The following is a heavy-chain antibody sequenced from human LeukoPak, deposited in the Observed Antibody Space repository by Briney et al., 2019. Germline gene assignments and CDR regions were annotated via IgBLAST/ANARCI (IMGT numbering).Heavy chain of an antibody. CDR3: AREGRGDSYRFPFDF. Sequence: GGSLRLSCAASGFSFSTYSINWVRQAPGKGLEWVSGITSSSSYRYYVDSVKGRFTISRDNAKNSLYLQMNSLRAEDTAVYYCAREGRGDSYRFPFDFWGQGTLVTVSS. CDR2: ITSSSSYR. D-gene: IGHD5-18*01. J-gene: IGHJ4*02. V-gene: IGHV3-21*01. CDR1: GFSFSTYS.